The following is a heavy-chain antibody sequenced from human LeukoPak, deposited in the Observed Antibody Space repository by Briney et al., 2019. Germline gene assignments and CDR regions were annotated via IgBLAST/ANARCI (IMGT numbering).Heavy chain of an antibody. J-gene: IGHJ3*02. V-gene: IGHV1-46*01. CDR3: ARHSGGVVPAAIPFQAFDI. Sequence: ASVKVSCKASGYTFTSYYMHWVRQAPGQGLEWMGIINPSGGSTSYAQKFQGRVTMTRDTSTSTVYMELSSLRSEDTAVYYCARHSGGVVPAAIPFQAFDIWGQGTMVTVSS. CDR1: GYTFTSYY. D-gene: IGHD2-2*02. CDR2: INPSGGST.